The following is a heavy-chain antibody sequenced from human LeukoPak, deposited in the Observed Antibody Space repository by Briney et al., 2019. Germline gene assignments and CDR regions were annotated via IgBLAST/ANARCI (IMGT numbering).Heavy chain of an antibody. CDR3: AKDFHKRSSGDFWSGYSPSEEPAFDI. Sequence: SLRLSCAASGFTFDDYAMHWVRQAPGKGLEWVSGISWHSGSIGYADSVKGRFTISRDNAKNSLYLQMNSLRAEDMALYYCAKDFHKRSSGDFWSGYSPSEEPAFDIWGQGTMVTVSS. V-gene: IGHV3-9*03. J-gene: IGHJ3*02. D-gene: IGHD3-3*01. CDR2: ISWHSGSI. CDR1: GFTFDDYA.